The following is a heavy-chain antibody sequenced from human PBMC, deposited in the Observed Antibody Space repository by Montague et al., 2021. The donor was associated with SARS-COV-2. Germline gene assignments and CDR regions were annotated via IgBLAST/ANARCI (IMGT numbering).Heavy chain of an antibody. CDR2: IHYSGST. V-gene: IGHV4-39*01. CDR1: GGSISSSSYY. J-gene: IGHJ6*02. CDR3: ARLWDTVYYYYGMDV. D-gene: IGHD1-26*01. Sequence: SETLSLTCAVSGGSISSSSYYWGWIRQPPGKGLEWIGSIHYSGSTYYNPSLKSRVSISVDTSKNQFSPKLSSVTAADTAVYYCARLWDTVYYYYGMDVWGQGTTVTVSS.